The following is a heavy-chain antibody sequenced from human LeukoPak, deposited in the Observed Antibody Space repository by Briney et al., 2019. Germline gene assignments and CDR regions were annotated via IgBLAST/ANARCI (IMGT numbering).Heavy chain of an antibody. CDR3: AKIIVLWFGEAEYFQH. J-gene: IGHJ1*01. V-gene: IGHV3-23*01. CDR1: GFTFSSYA. Sequence: GRSLRLSCAASGFTFSSYAMHWVRQAPGKGLEWVSAISGSGGSTYYANSVKGRFTISRDNSKNTLYLQMNSLRAEDTAVYYCAKIIVLWFGEAEYFQHWGQGTLVTVSS. D-gene: IGHD3-10*01. CDR2: ISGSGGST.